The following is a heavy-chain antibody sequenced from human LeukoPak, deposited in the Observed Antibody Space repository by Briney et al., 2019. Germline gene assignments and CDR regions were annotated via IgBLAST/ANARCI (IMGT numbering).Heavy chain of an antibody. D-gene: IGHD1-26*01. Sequence: GASVKVACKASGYTFTGYYMHWVRQAPGQGLEWMGWINPNSGGTNYAQKFQGRVTMTRDTSISTAYMELSRLRSDDTAVYYCARVRWELGPFDCWGQGTLVTVSS. V-gene: IGHV1-2*02. J-gene: IGHJ4*02. CDR1: GYTFTGYY. CDR3: ARVRWELGPFDC. CDR2: INPNSGGT.